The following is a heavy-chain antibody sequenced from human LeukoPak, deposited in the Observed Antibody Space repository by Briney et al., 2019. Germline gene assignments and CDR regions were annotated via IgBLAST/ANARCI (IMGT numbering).Heavy chain of an antibody. CDR1: GFTFSSYG. CDR2: IRYDGSNK. D-gene: IGHD3-22*01. CDR3: AKGNNYYDSSGHYDY. J-gene: IGHJ4*02. V-gene: IGHV3-30*02. Sequence: PGGSLRLSCAASGFTFSSYGMHWVRQAPGKGLEWVAFIRYDGSNKYYADSVKGRFTISRDNSKNTLYLQMNSLRAEDTAVYYCAKGNNYYDSSGHYDYWGQGTLVTVSS.